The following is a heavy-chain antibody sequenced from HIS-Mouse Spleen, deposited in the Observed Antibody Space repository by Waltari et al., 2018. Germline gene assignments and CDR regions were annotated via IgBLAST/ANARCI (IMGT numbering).Heavy chain of an antibody. CDR2: IIPIFGTA. CDR1: GGTFSSYA. V-gene: IGHV1-69*01. D-gene: IGHD6-13*01. CDR3: ARDLTGAAAGHAFDI. Sequence: QVQLVQSGAEVKKPGSSVKVSCKASGGTFSSYAISWVRQAPGQGLGWMGGIIPIFGTANYAQKFQGRGTMTADESTSTAYMELSSLRSEDTAVYYCARDLTGAAAGHAFDIWGQGTMVTVSS. J-gene: IGHJ3*02.